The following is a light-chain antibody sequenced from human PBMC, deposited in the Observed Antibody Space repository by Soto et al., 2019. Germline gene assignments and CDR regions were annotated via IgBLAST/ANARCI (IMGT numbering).Light chain of an antibody. Sequence: ETVMTQSPATLSVSPGERVTLSCRASESVSTYLAWYQQKPGQAPRLLIYGASARATGIPVRFSGSGSGTEFTLIISNLQPEDFALYYCHQYLNWPQAFGQGTKVEIK. CDR2: GAS. CDR1: ESVSTY. V-gene: IGKV3-15*01. CDR3: HQYLNWPQA. J-gene: IGKJ1*01.